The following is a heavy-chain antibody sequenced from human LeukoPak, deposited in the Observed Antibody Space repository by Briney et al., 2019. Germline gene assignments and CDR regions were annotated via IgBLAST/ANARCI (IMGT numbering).Heavy chain of an antibody. CDR3: AGRYCTNGVCAPDAFDI. J-gene: IGHJ3*02. V-gene: IGHV1-46*01. CDR1: GYTFTSYY. D-gene: IGHD2-8*01. CDR2: INPSGGST. Sequence: GASVKVSCKASGYTFTSYYMHWVRQAPGQGLEWMGIINPSGGSTSYAQKFQGRVTMTRDTSTSTVYMELSSLRSEDTAEYYCAGRYCTNGVCAPDAFDIWGQGTMVTVSS.